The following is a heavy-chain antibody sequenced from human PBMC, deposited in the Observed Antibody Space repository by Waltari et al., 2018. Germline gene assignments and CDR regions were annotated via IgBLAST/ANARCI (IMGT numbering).Heavy chain of an antibody. D-gene: IGHD2-8*01. CDR3: ARDDRDGLPDYFDF. V-gene: IGHV3-30*01. CDR2: TSHDESHK. CDR1: GFALSTYT. Sequence: QVQLVESGGGGVQLGRSLRLSCAASGFALSTYTMHWVRHDPGKGLEWVAVTSHDESHKYYADSVKGRFTISKDNSKNTLYLQMNSLSTEDTAMYYCARDDRDGLPDYFDFWGQGTLVTVSS. J-gene: IGHJ4*02.